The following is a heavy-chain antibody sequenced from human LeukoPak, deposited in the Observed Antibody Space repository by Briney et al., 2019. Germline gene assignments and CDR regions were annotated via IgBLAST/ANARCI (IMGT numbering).Heavy chain of an antibody. CDR1: GGSISSYY. V-gene: IGHV4-59*01. D-gene: IGHD3-22*01. Sequence: PSETLSLTCTVSGGSISSYYWSWIRQPPGKGLEWIGYIYYSGSTNYNPSLKSRVTISVDTSKNQFSLKLSSVTAAVTAVYYCARDSGGIDSIFDYWGQGTLVTVSS. J-gene: IGHJ4*02. CDR2: IYYSGST. CDR3: ARDSGGIDSIFDY.